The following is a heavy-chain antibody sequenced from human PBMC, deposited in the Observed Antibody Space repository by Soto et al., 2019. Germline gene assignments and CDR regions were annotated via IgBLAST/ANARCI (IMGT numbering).Heavy chain of an antibody. CDR2: ISGTGVST. Sequence: PGGSLRLSCAASGFTFSSYAMSWVRQAPGKGLEWVSTISGTGVSTYYPDSVKGRFTISRDYSKNTVYLQMNSLRAEDAAVYYCAKEMTSGYYLFDYWGQGTLVTAPQ. CDR1: GFTFSSYA. V-gene: IGHV3-23*01. J-gene: IGHJ4*02. D-gene: IGHD3-22*01. CDR3: AKEMTSGYYLFDY.